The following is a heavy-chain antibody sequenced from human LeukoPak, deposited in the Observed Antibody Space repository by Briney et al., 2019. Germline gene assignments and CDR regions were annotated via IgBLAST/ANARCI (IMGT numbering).Heavy chain of an antibody. Sequence: PSETLSLTCAVYGGSFSGYYWRWIRQPPGKGLEWIGEINHSGSTNYNPSLKSRVTISVDTSKNQFSLKLSSVTAAGTAVYYCARGGRWLQLYFDYWGQGTLVTVSS. V-gene: IGHV4-34*01. CDR3: ARGGRWLQLYFDY. CDR1: GGSFSGYY. CDR2: INHSGST. J-gene: IGHJ4*02. D-gene: IGHD5-24*01.